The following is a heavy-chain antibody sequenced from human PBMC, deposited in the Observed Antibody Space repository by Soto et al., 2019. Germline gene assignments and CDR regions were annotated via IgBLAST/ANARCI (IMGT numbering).Heavy chain of an antibody. V-gene: IGHV6-1*01. CDR3: ARNFQYSFAY. D-gene: IGHD2-21*01. CDR1: GDSVSSNSVG. J-gene: IGHJ4*02. Sequence: SQTLSLTCAISGDSVSSNSVGWHWVRQSPSRGLEWLGRAYYRSKWIIDYAPSLKSRITFSPDISKNQFSLQLRSVTPEDTAVYYCARNFQYSFAYWGRGTLVLVSS. CDR2: AYYRSKWII.